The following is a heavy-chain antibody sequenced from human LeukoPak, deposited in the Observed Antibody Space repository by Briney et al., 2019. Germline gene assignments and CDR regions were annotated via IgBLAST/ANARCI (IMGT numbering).Heavy chain of an antibody. V-gene: IGHV4-39*01. CDR2: IYYRGNT. CDR3: ARHTGYHLTDAFNM. J-gene: IGHJ3*02. D-gene: IGHD3-9*01. Sequence: SETLSLTCTVSVASISSSTYYWGWIRQPPGKGLEWIGSIYYRGNTYYNPSLKSRVTISVDTSKNQFSLKLSSVTAADTAVYYCARHTGYHLTDAFNMWGQGTMVTVSS. CDR1: VASISSSTYY.